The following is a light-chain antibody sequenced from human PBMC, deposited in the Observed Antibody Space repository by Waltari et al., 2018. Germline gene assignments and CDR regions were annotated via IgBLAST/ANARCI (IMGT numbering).Light chain of an antibody. CDR3: AAWDDSLNGWV. V-gene: IGLV1-36*01. CDR2: YDD. J-gene: IGLJ3*02. CDR1: SSNIGANP. Sequence: QSVLTQPPSVSEAPRQRVTISCSGSSSNIGANPANWYQQLPGKAPKLLIYYDDLLPSGVSDRFSGSKSGTSASLAISGLQSEDEADYYCAAWDDSLNGWVFGGGTKLTVL.